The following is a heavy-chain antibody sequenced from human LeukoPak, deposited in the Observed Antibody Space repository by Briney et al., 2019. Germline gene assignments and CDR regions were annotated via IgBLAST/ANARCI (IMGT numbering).Heavy chain of an antibody. J-gene: IGHJ2*01. CDR2: IIPILGIA. CDR1: GGTFSSYA. D-gene: IGHD6-19*01. V-gene: IGHV1-69*04. Sequence: SVKVSCKASGGTFSSYAISWVRQAPGQGLEWMGRIIPILGIANYAQKFQGRVTITADESTSTAYMELSSLRSEDTAVYYCARASIAVSCFDLWGRGTLVTVSS. CDR3: ARASIAVSCFDL.